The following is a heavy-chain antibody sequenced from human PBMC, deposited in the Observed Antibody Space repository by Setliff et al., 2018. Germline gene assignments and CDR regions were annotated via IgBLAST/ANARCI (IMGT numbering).Heavy chain of an antibody. V-gene: IGHV1-2*04. CDR3: AREGMGHLSRYSSSWYLSY. J-gene: IGHJ4*02. D-gene: IGHD6-13*01. CDR1: GYTFIGYY. Sequence: GASVKVSCKASGYTFIGYYMHWVRQAPGQGLEWMGWINPNSGGTNYAQKFQGWVTMTRDTSISTAYMELSRLRSDDTAVYYCAREGMGHLSRYSSSWYLSYWGQGTLVTVSS. CDR2: INPNSGGT.